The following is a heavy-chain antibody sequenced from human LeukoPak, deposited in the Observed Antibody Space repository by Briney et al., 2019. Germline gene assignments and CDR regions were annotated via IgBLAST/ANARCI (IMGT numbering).Heavy chain of an antibody. V-gene: IGHV3-21*01. J-gene: IGHJ6*02. CDR3: ARRVVFPTKRYYYGMDV. Sequence: PGGSLRLSCAASGFTFSSYSMNWVRQAPGKGLEWVSSISSSSSYIYYADSVKGRFTISRDNAKNSLYLQMNSLRAEDTAVYYCARRVVFPTKRYYYGMDVWGQGTTVTVSS. CDR1: GFTFSSYS. CDR2: ISSSSSYI. D-gene: IGHD2-21*01.